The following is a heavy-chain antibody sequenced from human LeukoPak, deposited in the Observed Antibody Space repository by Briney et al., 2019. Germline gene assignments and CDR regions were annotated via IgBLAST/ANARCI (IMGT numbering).Heavy chain of an antibody. V-gene: IGHV1-18*01. Sequence: ASVKVSCKASGYTFTSFGISWVRQAPGQGLEWMGWSSAYTNYALKFQGRVTMTTDTSTSTAYMEVGSLRSDDTAVYYCTRDLGVDTTMIFFDYWGQGSLVTVSS. CDR1: GYTFTSFG. CDR3: TRDLGVDTTMIFFDY. D-gene: IGHD5-18*01. J-gene: IGHJ4*02. CDR2: SSAYT.